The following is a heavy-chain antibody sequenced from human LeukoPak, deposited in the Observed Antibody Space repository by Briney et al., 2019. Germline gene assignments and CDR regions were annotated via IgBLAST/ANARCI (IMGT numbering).Heavy chain of an antibody. D-gene: IGHD3-9*01. Sequence: PSETLSFTCTGSGYSISSGHYWGWIRQPPGKGLEWIGSIYHSESTYYNPSLKSRVTVSVDTSKNQFSLKLNSVTAADTAVYYCARRGRVDEGRYSDWSYTQGWFDPWGQGTLVTVSS. CDR1: GYSISSGHY. V-gene: IGHV4-38-2*02. CDR3: ARRGRVDEGRYSDWSYTQGWFDP. J-gene: IGHJ5*02. CDR2: IYHSEST.